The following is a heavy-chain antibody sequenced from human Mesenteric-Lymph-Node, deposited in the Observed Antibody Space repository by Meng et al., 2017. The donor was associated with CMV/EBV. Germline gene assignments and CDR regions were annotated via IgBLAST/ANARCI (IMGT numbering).Heavy chain of an antibody. J-gene: IGHJ6*02. CDR2: ISKSSSHI. CDR3: ARAHIVVVPAAKYYYYYGMDV. Sequence: GESLKISCTASGFTFSSYSMNWVRQAPGKGLEWVSCISKSSSHIYYADSVRGRFTISRDNAENSLYLQMNSLRAEDTAVYYCARAHIVVVPAAKYYYYYGMDVWGQGTTVTVSS. CDR1: GFTFSSYS. D-gene: IGHD2-2*01. V-gene: IGHV3-21*04.